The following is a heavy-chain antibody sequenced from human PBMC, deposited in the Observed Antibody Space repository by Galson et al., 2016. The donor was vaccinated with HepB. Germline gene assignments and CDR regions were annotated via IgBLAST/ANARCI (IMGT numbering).Heavy chain of an antibody. D-gene: IGHD1-1*01. J-gene: IGHJ4*02. CDR2: VYPGDSDT. Sequence: QSGAEVKKPGESLKISCKGLGYSFTAYWIGWVRQMPGKGLDWVGMVYPGDSDTRYSPAFQGQVTISADKSIDTASLQWSSLKASDSATYCCVRRGAPGRDYGGQGTLVTVSS. CDR3: VRRGAPGRDY. CDR1: GYSFTAYW. V-gene: IGHV5-51*01.